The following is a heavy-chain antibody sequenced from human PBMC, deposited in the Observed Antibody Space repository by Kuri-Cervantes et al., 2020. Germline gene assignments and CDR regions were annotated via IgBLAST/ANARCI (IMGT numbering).Heavy chain of an antibody. CDR2: IIPIFGTA. CDR1: GGTFSSYA. V-gene: IGHV1-69*05. D-gene: IGHD4-11*01. CDR3: ARDSVTTGSYYYYMDV. Sequence: SVKVSCKASGGTFSSYAISWVRQAPGQGLEWMGGIIPIFGTANYAQKFQGRVTITTDESTSTAYMELRSLRSDDTAVYYCARDSVTTGSYYYYMDVWGKGTTVTVSS. J-gene: IGHJ6*03.